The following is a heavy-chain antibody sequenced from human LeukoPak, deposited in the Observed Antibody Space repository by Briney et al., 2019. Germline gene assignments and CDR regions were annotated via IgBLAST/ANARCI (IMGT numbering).Heavy chain of an antibody. CDR2: ISSDGSST. CDR1: GFTFSSYW. D-gene: IGHD6-13*01. Sequence: GGSLRLSCAASGFTFSSYWMHWVRHPPGKGLEWVSRISSDGSSTTYADSVKGRFTISRDNDKHTLYLQMNSLRGEDTAVYYCARVRLAATGYCFDYWGQGTLVTVSS. J-gene: IGHJ4*02. CDR3: ARVRLAATGYCFDY. V-gene: IGHV3-74*01.